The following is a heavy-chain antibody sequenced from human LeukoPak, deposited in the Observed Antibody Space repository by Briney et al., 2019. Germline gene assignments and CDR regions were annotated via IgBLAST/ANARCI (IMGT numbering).Heavy chain of an antibody. CDR1: GGSITSYY. CDR3: ARGGKWNYGLPYYYYYYMDV. CDR2: IYYSGST. D-gene: IGHD1-7*01. J-gene: IGHJ6*03. V-gene: IGHV4-59*01. Sequence: LGTLSLTCTLSGGSITSYYWSWVPEPPGTGLGWVGYIYYSGSTNYNPSLKNRVTISVDTSMNQSSLKLSSVTAADTAVYYCARGGKWNYGLPYYYYYYMDVWGKGTTVTVSS.